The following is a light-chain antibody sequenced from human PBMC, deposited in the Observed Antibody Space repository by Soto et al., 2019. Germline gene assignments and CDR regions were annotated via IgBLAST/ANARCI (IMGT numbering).Light chain of an antibody. CDR1: RHLLHSNGYYY. V-gene: IGKV2-28*01. CDR3: AQGLATPFT. CDR2: LGS. Sequence: EIVLTQSPLSLPVTPGEPASISCRSSRHLLHSNGYYYLDWYLQKPGQSPQLLIYLGSNRASGVPDRFSGSGSGTDFTLTISRVEAEDVGVYFCAQGLATPFTFGGGTKVEIK. J-gene: IGKJ4*01.